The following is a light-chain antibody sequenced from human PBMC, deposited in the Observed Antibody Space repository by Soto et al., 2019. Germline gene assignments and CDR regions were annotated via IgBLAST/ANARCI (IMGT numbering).Light chain of an antibody. CDR3: QQRSNWPPEVT. CDR2: DAS. CDR1: QSVSSS. Sequence: EIVLTQSPDTLSLSPGERATLSCRASQSVSSSLAWYQQIPGQAPRLLIYDASNRATGIPARFSGSGSGTGFTLTISSLEPEDFAVYYCQQRSNWPPEVTFGPGTKVDIK. V-gene: IGKV3-11*01. J-gene: IGKJ3*01.